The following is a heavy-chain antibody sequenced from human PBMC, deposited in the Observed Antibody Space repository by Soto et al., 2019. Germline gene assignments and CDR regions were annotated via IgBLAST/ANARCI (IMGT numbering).Heavy chain of an antibody. CDR3: ALTYSNSRLDYYYGMDV. Sequence: GASVKVSCKASGYTFTIYYMHWVRQAPGQGLEWMGIINPSGGSTSYAQKFQGRVTMTRDTSTSTVYMELSSLRSEDTAVYYCALTYSNSRLDYYYGMDVWGQGTTVTVSS. J-gene: IGHJ6*02. CDR2: INPSGGST. D-gene: IGHD6-6*01. V-gene: IGHV1-46*01. CDR1: GYTFTIYY.